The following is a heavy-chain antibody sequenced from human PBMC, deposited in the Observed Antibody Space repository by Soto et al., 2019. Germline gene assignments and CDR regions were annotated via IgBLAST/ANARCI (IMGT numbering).Heavy chain of an antibody. Sequence: GGSLRLSCAASGFTFSSYAMSWVRQAPGKGLEWVSAISGSGGSTYYADSVKGRSTISRDNAKNSLYLQMNSLRAEDTALYYCAKGPMAVAGXFDYWGQGTLVTVS. J-gene: IGHJ4*02. V-gene: IGHV3-23*01. D-gene: IGHD6-19*01. CDR1: GFTFSSYA. CDR3: AKGPMAVAGXFDY. CDR2: ISGSGGST.